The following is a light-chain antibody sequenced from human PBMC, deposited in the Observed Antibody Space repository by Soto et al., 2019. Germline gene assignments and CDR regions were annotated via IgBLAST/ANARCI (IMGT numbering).Light chain of an antibody. CDR1: QDISGW. J-gene: IGKJ5*01. CDR3: QQADSFPSIT. CDR2: AAS. V-gene: IGKV1D-12*01. Sequence: DIQMTQAPSSVSASVVDRGTCTCRASQDISGWLAWYQQTPGRAPKLLIYAASTLENGVPSRFSGSGSGTDFTLTISSLQPEDSATYFCQQADSFPSITFGQGTRLEIK.